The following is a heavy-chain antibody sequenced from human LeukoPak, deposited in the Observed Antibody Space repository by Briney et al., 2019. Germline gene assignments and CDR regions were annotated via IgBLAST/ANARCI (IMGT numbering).Heavy chain of an antibody. CDR3: AKDMWQQLAPFDY. V-gene: IGHV3-73*01. CDR2: IRSKANSYAT. CDR1: GFTFSGSA. Sequence: GGSLRLSCAASGFTFSGSAMHWVRQASGKGLEWVGRIRSKANSYATAYAASVKGRFTISRDNSKNTLYLQMNSLRAEDTAVYYCAKDMWQQLAPFDYWGQGTLVTVSS. J-gene: IGHJ4*02. D-gene: IGHD6-13*01.